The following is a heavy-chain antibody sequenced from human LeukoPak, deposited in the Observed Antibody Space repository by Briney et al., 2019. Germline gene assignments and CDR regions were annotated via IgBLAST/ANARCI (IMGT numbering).Heavy chain of an antibody. D-gene: IGHD1-14*01. J-gene: IGHJ4*02. CDR2: IYYSGST. CDR3: ARSEPSRTFDY. V-gene: IGHV4-39*07. CDR1: GGSISSSSYY. Sequence: SETLSLTCTVPGGSISSSSYYWGWIRQPPGKGLEWIGSIYYSGSTNYNPSLKSRVTISVDTSKNQFSLKLSSVTAADTAVYYCARSEPSRTFDYWGQGTLVTVSS.